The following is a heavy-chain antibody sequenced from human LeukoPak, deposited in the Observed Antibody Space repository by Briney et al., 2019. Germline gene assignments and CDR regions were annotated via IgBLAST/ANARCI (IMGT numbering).Heavy chain of an antibody. CDR2: IIPIFGTA. CDR3: ARAPMVRGVIKYYFDY. CDR1: GGTFSSYA. Sequence: GASVKVSCKASGGTFSSYAISWVRQAPGQGLEWMGRIIPIFGTANYAQKFQGRVTITTDESTSTAYMELSSLRSEDTAVYYCARAPMVRGVIKYYFDYWGQGTLVTVSS. V-gene: IGHV1-69*05. J-gene: IGHJ4*02. D-gene: IGHD3-10*01.